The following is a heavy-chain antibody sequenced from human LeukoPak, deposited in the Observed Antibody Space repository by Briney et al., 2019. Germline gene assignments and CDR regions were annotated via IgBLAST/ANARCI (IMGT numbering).Heavy chain of an antibody. J-gene: IGHJ6*03. CDR3: AGSYNYYYYYMDV. V-gene: IGHV3-30*02. Sequence: PGGSLRLSCAASGFTFSSYGMHWVRQAPGKGLEWVAFIRYDGSNKYYADSVKGRFTISRDNSKNTLYLQMNSLRAEDTAVYYCAGSYNYYYYYMDVWGKGTTVTISS. CDR1: GFTFSSYG. CDR2: IRYDGSNK. D-gene: IGHD2-2*02.